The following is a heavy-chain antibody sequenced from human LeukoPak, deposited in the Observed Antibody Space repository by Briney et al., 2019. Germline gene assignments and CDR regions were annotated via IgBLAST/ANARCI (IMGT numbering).Heavy chain of an antibody. V-gene: IGHV3-23*01. CDR2: ISSGGGTT. Sequence: PGGSLRLSCAGSGFNFSIYAMSWVRQAPGEGLEWVSAISSGGGTTYYADSVKGRLTISRDNSKNTLSLQMNSLRVEDTAVYYCARSYYDSRGYIYYFDYWGQGTLVTVSS. D-gene: IGHD3-22*01. CDR1: GFNFSIYA. CDR3: ARSYYDSRGYIYYFDY. J-gene: IGHJ4*02.